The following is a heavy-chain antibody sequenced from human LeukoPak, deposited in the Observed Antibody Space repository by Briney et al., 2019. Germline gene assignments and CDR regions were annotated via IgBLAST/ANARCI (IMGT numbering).Heavy chain of an antibody. V-gene: IGHV4-61*01. CDR2: IYYSGST. Sequence: SETLSLTCTVSGGSVSSGSYYWSWIRQPPGKGLEWIGYIYYSGSTNYNPSLKSRVTISVDTSKNQFSLKLSSVTAADTAVYYCARDDLANWGSVYSWYFDYWGQGTLVTVSS. CDR3: ARDDLANWGSVYSWYFDY. CDR1: GGSVSSGSYY. D-gene: IGHD7-27*01. J-gene: IGHJ4*02.